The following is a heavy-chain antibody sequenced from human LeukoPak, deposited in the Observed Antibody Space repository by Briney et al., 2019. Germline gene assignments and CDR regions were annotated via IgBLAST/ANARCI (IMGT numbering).Heavy chain of an antibody. Sequence: PSETLSLTCTVSGGSISSGEHYWSWIRQAPGKGLERIGHIYNSGSTNYNPSLKSRVTISVDTSKNQFSLKLSSVTAADTAVYYCASLARYSNSLTYYYYGMDVWGQGTTVTVSS. J-gene: IGHJ6*01. CDR2: IYNSGST. CDR3: ASLARYSNSLTYYYYGMDV. CDR1: GGSISSGEHY. D-gene: IGHD6-6*01. V-gene: IGHV4-30-4*01.